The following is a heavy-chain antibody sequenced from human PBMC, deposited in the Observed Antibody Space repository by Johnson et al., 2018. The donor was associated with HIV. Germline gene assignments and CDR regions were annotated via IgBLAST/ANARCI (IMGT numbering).Heavy chain of an antibody. CDR2: ISYDGSNK. V-gene: IGHV3-30*04. Sequence: QVQLVESGGGVVQPGRSLRLSCAASGFTFSSYAMHWVRQAPGKGLEWEAVISYDGSNKYYADSVKGRFTISRDNSKDTLYMEMNNLRLEDTAVYYCARDRPIAAAGHDAFDIWGQGTMVTVSS. CDR3: ARDRPIAAAGHDAFDI. J-gene: IGHJ3*02. D-gene: IGHD6-13*01. CDR1: GFTFSSYA.